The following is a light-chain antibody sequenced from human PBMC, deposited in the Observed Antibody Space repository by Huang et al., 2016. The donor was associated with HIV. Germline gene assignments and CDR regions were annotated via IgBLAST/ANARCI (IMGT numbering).Light chain of an antibody. CDR1: QSVRGN. CDR2: GGS. V-gene: IGKV3-15*01. CDR3: HHYDNWPPRGT. J-gene: IGKJ1*01. Sequence: EIMMTQSPATLSVSPGERDTLSCRASQSVRGNIAWYQQKPGQAPRLLIFGGSTRATGIPARFRGSESGTEFTLTISSLQSEDFAIYYCHHYDNWPPRGTFGQGTKVEI.